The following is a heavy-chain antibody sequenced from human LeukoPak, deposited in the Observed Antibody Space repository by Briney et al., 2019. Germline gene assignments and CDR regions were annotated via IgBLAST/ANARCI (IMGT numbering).Heavy chain of an antibody. D-gene: IGHD2-15*01. J-gene: IGHJ4*02. Sequence: GGSLRLSCAASGFTFSSYWMSWVRQAPGKGLEWVANIKQDGSEKYYVDSVKGRFTISRDNAKNSLYPQMNSLRAEDTAVYYCARRYCSGGSCYWGYWGQGTLVTVSS. CDR1: GFTFSSYW. V-gene: IGHV3-7*03. CDR3: ARRYCSGGSCYWGY. CDR2: IKQDGSEK.